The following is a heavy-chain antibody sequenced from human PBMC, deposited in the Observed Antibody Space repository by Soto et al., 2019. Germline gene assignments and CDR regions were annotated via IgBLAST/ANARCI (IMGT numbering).Heavy chain of an antibody. D-gene: IGHD4-17*01. CDR2: VYYTGDT. J-gene: IGHJ6*02. V-gene: IGHV4-59*08. CDR1: SGPDRSHN. CDR3: VRQGIDYLHGLVDV. Sequence: QVQLQQSGPRLVKPSETLSLTCTVSSGPDRSHNWGWIRQPPGRGLAWIGYVYYTGDTAYNPSLTGRVTLSPDPATNDISWTLNSLTAAAPAVYYCVRQGIDYLHGLVDVWGQGTTVSVSS.